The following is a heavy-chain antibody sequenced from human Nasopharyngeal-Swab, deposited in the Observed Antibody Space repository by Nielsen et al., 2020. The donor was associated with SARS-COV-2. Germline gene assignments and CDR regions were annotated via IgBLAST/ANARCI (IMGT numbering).Heavy chain of an antibody. D-gene: IGHD5-24*01. CDR1: GFTFGDYY. Sequence: GGSLRLSCAASGFTFGDYYMSWIRQAPGKGLEWVSYISSSSSYTNYADSVKGRFTISRDNAKNSLYLQMNSLRAEDTAVYYCAGGDGFPEGDYWGQGTLVTVSS. CDR2: ISSSSSYT. V-gene: IGHV3-11*03. CDR3: AGGDGFPEGDY. J-gene: IGHJ4*02.